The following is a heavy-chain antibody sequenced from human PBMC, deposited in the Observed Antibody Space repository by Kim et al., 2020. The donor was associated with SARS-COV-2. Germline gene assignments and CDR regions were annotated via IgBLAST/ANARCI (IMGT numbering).Heavy chain of an antibody. D-gene: IGHD3-10*01. J-gene: IGHJ5*02. CDR3: AREVVLWFGEPSGGWFDP. Sequence: NGRFTISRDKAKNSLYLQMNSLRAEDTAVYYCAREVVLWFGEPSGGWFDPWGQGTLVTVSS. V-gene: IGHV3-11*06.